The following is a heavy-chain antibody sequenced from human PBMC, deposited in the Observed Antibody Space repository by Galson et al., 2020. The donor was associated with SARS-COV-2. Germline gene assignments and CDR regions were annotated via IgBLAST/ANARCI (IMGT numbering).Heavy chain of an antibody. J-gene: IGHJ4*02. Sequence: GGSLRLSCTASGLIFSDYYMTWIRQAPGKGLEWISYISPNSDYTNYAESVRGRFTISRDNTKTSLFLHMDSLRAEATALNYCAGSHKNFWYNFDNWGQGALVTVSS. D-gene: IGHD6-13*01. V-gene: IGHV3-11*03. CDR3: AGSHKNFWYNFDN. CDR2: ISPNSDYT. CDR1: GLIFSDYY.